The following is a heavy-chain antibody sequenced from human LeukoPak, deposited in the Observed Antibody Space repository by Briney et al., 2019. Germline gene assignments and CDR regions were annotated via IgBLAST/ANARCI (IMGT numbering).Heavy chain of an antibody. V-gene: IGHV4-39*01. CDR2: LFSTGRT. CDR3: ASIPWSSTSWYHFDN. Sequence: PADTLSLTCNVSGGSVSSSNHHWAWIRQPPGMGLEWFGTLFSTGRTSQHPGPSLKGRVTLSVDTSRKQFSLQLRSLTAADTAICYCASIPWSSTSWYHFDNWGQGTLVTVS. CDR1: GGSVSSSNHH. J-gene: IGHJ4*02. D-gene: IGHD6-13*01.